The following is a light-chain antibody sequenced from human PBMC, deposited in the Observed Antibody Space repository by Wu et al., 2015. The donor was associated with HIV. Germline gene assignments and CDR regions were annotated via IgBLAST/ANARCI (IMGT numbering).Light chain of an antibody. CDR3: QQYNNWPQT. CDR1: QIISTN. CDR2: DAS. Sequence: EIVMTQSPATLSVSPGERATLSCRASQIISTNLAWYQQIPGQAPRLLIYDASTRATGIPARFSGSGSATEFTLTINGLQSADFAVYYCQQYNNWPQTFGQGTKVEMK. V-gene: IGKV3-15*01. J-gene: IGKJ1*01.